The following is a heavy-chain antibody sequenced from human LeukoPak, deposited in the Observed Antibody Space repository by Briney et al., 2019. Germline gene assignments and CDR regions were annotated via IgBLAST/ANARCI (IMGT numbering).Heavy chain of an antibody. J-gene: IGHJ3*02. CDR3: ARGYRVGATYDAFDI. CDR1: GFTFDDYG. D-gene: IGHD1-26*01. V-gene: IGHV3-20*04. Sequence: GGSLRLSCAASGFTFDDYGMSWVRQAPGKGLEWVSGINWNGGSTGYADSVKGRFTISRDNAKNSLYLQMNSLRAEDTALYYCARGYRVGATYDAFDIWGQGTMVTVSS. CDR2: INWNGGST.